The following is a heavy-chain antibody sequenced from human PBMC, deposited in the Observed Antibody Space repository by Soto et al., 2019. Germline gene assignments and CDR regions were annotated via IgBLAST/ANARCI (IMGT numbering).Heavy chain of an antibody. Sequence: SETLSLTCTVSGGSINSYYWSWIRQPPGKGLEWIGYIYYSGSANYNPSLKSRVTISVHTSSSQFSLELSSVTAADTAVYYCARGLISGSHYSGGWYYFDSWGQGTQVTVS. CDR3: ARGLISGSHYSGGWYYFDS. CDR2: IYYSGSA. D-gene: IGHD1-26*01. J-gene: IGHJ4*02. V-gene: IGHV4-59*12. CDR1: GGSINSYY.